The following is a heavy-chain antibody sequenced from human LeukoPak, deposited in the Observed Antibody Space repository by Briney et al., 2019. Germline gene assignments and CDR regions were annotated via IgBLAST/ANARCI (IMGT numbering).Heavy chain of an antibody. CDR1: GYTFTSYD. Sequence: ASVKVSCKASGYTFTSYDINWVRQATGQGLEGMGWMNPNSGNTGYAQKFQGRVTMTRNTSINTAYMELSSLRSEDTAVYYCARCPLYPSYYYYYFMDVWGKGTTVTVSS. V-gene: IGHV1-8*01. CDR2: MNPNSGNT. J-gene: IGHJ6*03. D-gene: IGHD3-16*02. CDR3: ARCPLYPSYYYYYFMDV.